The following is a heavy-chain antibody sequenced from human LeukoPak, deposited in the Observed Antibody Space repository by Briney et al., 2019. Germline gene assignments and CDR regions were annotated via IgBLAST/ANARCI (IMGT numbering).Heavy chain of an antibody. CDR3: ARAYCTNGVCYRSVLFARDAFEI. D-gene: IGHD2-8*01. CDR1: GYTFTSYA. Sequence: ASVKVSCKASGYTFTSYAISWVRQARGQGLDGMGVIIPIFGSANYVQKFRGRVTITAEESTSPAYMELSSLRSEDTAVYYCARAYCTNGVCYRSVLFARDAFEICGQRTPGTLSS. V-gene: IGHV1-69*13. CDR2: IIPIFGSA. J-gene: IGHJ3*02.